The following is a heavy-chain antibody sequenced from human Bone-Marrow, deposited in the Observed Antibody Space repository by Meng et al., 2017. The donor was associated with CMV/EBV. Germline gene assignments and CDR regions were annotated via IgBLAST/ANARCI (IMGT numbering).Heavy chain of an antibody. V-gene: IGHV3-21*01. D-gene: IGHD2-15*01. Sequence: GGSLRLSCAASGFTFRSYSMNWVRQAPGKGLEWVSSISSSSSYIYYADSLKGRFTISRDNAKNPLYLQMNSLRAEDTAVYYCAISSVVVVAADFDYWGRGTLVTVPS. CDR1: GFTFRSYS. J-gene: IGHJ4*02. CDR2: ISSSSSYI. CDR3: AISSVVVVAADFDY.